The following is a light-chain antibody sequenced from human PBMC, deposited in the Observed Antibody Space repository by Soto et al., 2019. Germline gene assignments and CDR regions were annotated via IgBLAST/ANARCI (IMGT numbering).Light chain of an antibody. CDR2: DTS. CDR1: TGAVTSGHY. CDR3: LLSYSGARAGV. Sequence: QAVVTQEPSLTVSPGGTVTLTCGSSTGAVTSGHYPYWFQQKPGQAPTTLIYDTSNKYSWTPARFSGSRLGGKAAPTLSGAQPEDEADYFCLLSYSGARAGVFGGGTNLTVL. V-gene: IGLV7-46*01. J-gene: IGLJ3*02.